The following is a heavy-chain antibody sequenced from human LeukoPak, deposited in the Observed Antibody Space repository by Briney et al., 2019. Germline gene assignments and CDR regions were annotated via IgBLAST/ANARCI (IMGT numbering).Heavy chain of an antibody. CDR3: AKERNSGYKHTNWFDP. CDR2: INHSGST. Sequence: PSETLSLTCAVYGGSFSGCYWSWIRQPPGKGLEWIGEINHSGSTNYNPSLKSRVTISLDTSKKQFSLKLTSVTAADTAVYYCAKERNSGYKHTNWFDPWGQGTLVTVSS. D-gene: IGHD5-12*01. J-gene: IGHJ5*02. V-gene: IGHV4-34*01. CDR1: GGSFSGCY.